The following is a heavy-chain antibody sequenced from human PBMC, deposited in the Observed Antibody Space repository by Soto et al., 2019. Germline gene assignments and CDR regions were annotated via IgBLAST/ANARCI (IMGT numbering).Heavy chain of an antibody. Sequence: EVQLVESGGGLVQPGGSLRLSCAASGFSLNNNYMNWVRQAPGKGLEWVSIIYTGGSTYYADSVKGRFTISRDDFKNTQYLQMNSLRVEDTGVYYCEAPTYRVQGTLVTVSS. CDR2: IYTGGST. V-gene: IGHV3-66*01. J-gene: IGHJ4*01. CDR3: EAPTY. CDR1: GFSLNNNY.